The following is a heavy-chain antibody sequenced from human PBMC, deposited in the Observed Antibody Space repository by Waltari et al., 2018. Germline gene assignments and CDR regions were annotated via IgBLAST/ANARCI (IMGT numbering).Heavy chain of an antibody. CDR3: ARDSSSSSADY. CDR2: INHSGST. V-gene: IGHV4-34*01. J-gene: IGHJ4*02. CDR1: GGSFSGYY. Sequence: QVQLQQWGAGLLKPSETLSLTCAVYGGSFSGYYWSWIRQPPGKGLEWIGEINHSGSTNYNPSLKSRVTISVDTSKNQFSLKLSSVTAADTAVYYCARDSSSSSADYWGQGTLVTVSS. D-gene: IGHD6-13*01.